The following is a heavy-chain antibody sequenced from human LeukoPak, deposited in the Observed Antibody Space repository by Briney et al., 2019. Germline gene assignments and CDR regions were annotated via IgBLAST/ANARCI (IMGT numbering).Heavy chain of an antibody. CDR2: ISAYNGNT. CDR1: GYTFTSYG. V-gene: IGHV1-18*01. D-gene: IGHD4-17*01. Sequence: ASVTVSCKASGYTFTSYGISWVRQAPGQGLEWMGWISAYNGNTNYAQKLQGRVTMTTDTSTSTAYMELRSLRSDDTAVYYCARVVSGDYGDYGIDYWGQGTLVTVSS. J-gene: IGHJ4*02. CDR3: ARVVSGDYGDYGIDY.